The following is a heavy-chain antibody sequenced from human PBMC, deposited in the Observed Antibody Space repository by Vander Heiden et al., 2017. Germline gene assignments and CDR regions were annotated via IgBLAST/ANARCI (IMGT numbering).Heavy chain of an antibody. Sequence: QLQLQESGPGLVKPSETLSLTCTVPGGSISSSSYYWGWIRQPPGKGLEWIGSIYYSGSTYYNPSLKSRVTISVDTSKNQLSLKLSSVTAADTAVYYCARHGAVDGPSRPWGPGTLVTVSS. D-gene: IGHD6-19*01. V-gene: IGHV4-39*01. CDR2: IYYSGST. CDR1: GGSISSSSYY. CDR3: ARHGAVDGPSRP. J-gene: IGHJ5*02.